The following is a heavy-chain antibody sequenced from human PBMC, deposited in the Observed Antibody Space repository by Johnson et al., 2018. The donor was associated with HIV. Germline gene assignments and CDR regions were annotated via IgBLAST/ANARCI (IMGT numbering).Heavy chain of an antibody. V-gene: IGHV3-13*01. CDR3: ARQTTVVSGDAFDI. D-gene: IGHD4-23*01. CDR2: IGTTGDT. Sequence: EVQLVESGGGLVQPGGSLRLSCAASGFTFSSYDMHWVRQATGQGLEWVSAIGTTGDTYYPGSVPGRFTISRENAKNSLYLQRNSLRAGDTALYYCARQTTVVSGDAFDIWGQGTMVTVSS. J-gene: IGHJ3*02. CDR1: GFTFSSYD.